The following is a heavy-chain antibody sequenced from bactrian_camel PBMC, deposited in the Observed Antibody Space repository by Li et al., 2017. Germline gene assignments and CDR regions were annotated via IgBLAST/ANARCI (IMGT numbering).Heavy chain of an antibody. D-gene: IGHD5*01. Sequence: VQLVESGGDLVHPGGSLSLSCAASGFDFSAWWMYWVRQAPGKGIEWVSTINTGGGTTYYSDSLKGRFTVSRDNAKNTVYLQMNSLKPDDTAAYYCVRVEGDILFGYGVNDWGKGTQVTV. V-gene: IGHV3S1*01. J-gene: IGHJ7*01. CDR2: INTGGGTT. CDR1: GFDFSAWW.